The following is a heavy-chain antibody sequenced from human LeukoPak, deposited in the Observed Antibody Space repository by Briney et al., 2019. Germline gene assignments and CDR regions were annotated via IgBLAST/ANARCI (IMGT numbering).Heavy chain of an antibody. D-gene: IGHD6-19*01. Sequence: GASVKVSCKASGYTFTGYYMHWVRQAPGQGLEWMGWINTKSGGTNYAEKFQGRVTMTRDTSISTAYMELSRLGSDDSAVYYCARAAVVAGSTETFDPWGQGTLVTVSS. V-gene: IGHV1-2*02. CDR3: ARAAVVAGSTETFDP. CDR1: GYTFTGYY. J-gene: IGHJ5*02. CDR2: INTKSGGT.